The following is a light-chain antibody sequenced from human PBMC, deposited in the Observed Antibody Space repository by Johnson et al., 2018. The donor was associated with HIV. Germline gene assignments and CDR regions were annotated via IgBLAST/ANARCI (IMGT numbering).Light chain of an antibody. J-gene: IGLJ1*01. Sequence: QSMLTQPPSVSAAPGQKVTISCSGSSPNIGKNYVSWYQQPPGTAPKLISWEKQKRPSGNHDRRTGSKTGTSATPGINGMQTGDEADYYCGTWDTRRSAVVFGTGTKVTVL. CDR2: EKQ. CDR3: GTWDTRRSAVV. V-gene: IGLV1-51*01. CDR1: SPNIGKNY.